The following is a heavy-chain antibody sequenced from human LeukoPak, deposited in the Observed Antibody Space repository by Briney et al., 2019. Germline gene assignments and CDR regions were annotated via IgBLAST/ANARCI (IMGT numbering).Heavy chain of an antibody. V-gene: IGHV4-59*08. D-gene: IGHD2-15*01. CDR3: ARQTTRFCSGGTCYSNFAFDM. CDR1: GGSLSSYY. CDR2: VYNSGST. Sequence: SETLSLTCIVSGGSLSSYYWSWIRQPPGKTLEWIGYVYNSGSTNYNPSLKSRVTISVDTSKKHVSLKLPSVTAADTAVYYCARQTTRFCSGGTCYSNFAFDMWGQGTMVTVSS. J-gene: IGHJ3*02.